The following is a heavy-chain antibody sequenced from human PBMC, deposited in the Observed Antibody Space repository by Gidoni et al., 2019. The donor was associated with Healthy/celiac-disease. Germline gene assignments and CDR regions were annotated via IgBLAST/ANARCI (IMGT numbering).Heavy chain of an antibody. V-gene: IGHV4-39*01. CDR2: IYYSGST. CDR1: GGSISRSSYY. Sequence: QLQLQESGPGLVKPSETLSLTCTVSGGSISRSSYYCGGIRQPPGKGLEWIGSIYYSGSTYYNPSLKSRVTISVDTSKNQFSLKLSSVTAADTAVYYCARIADYDILTGQAYYFDYWGQGTLVTVSS. D-gene: IGHD3-9*01. CDR3: ARIADYDILTGQAYYFDY. J-gene: IGHJ4*02.